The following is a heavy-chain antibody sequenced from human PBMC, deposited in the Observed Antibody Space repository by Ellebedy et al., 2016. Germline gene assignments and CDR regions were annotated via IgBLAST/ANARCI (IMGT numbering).Heavy chain of an antibody. Sequence: SETLSLXXIVSGASISGSDSSWGWIRQPPGKGLEWIGSLCYTGSTSYNPSLNSRVTMSVDTSKNQFSLKLRSVTAADTAVYYCARDIGPFDPWGQGTLVTVSS. V-gene: IGHV4-39*02. D-gene: IGHD1-26*01. J-gene: IGHJ5*02. CDR2: LCYTGST. CDR3: ARDIGPFDP. CDR1: GASISGSDSS.